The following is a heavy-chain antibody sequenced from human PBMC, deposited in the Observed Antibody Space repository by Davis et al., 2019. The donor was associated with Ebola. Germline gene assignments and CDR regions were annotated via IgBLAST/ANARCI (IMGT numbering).Heavy chain of an antibody. Sequence: GGSLRLSCTASGFTFGDYAMSWFRQAPGKGMEWEGFIRSKAYGGTTEYAASVKGRFTISRDDSKSIAYLQMNSLKTEDTAVYYCTREHIVATITYDYWGQGTLVTVSS. CDR3: TREHIVATITYDY. J-gene: IGHJ4*02. CDR2: IRSKAYGGTT. CDR1: GFTFGDYA. V-gene: IGHV3-49*03. D-gene: IGHD5-12*01.